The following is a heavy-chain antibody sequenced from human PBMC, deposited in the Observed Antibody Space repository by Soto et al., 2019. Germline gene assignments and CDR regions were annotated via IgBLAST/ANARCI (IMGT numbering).Heavy chain of an antibody. J-gene: IGHJ4*02. Sequence: SLRLSCAASEFTFSNYAMSWVRQAPGKGLEWVSSISDNGGTTYYADSVKGRFTISRDNSKNTLYLQMNSLRAEDTAVYYCAKDRHRMMYYFDYWGQGTLVTVSS. D-gene: IGHD2-15*01. CDR2: ISDNGGTT. V-gene: IGHV3-23*01. CDR1: EFTFSNYA. CDR3: AKDRHRMMYYFDY.